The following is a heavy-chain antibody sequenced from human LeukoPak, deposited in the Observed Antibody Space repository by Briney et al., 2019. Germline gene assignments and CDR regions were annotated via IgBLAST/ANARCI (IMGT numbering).Heavy chain of an antibody. CDR1: GGSISSGIYY. CDR3: ARVSAGSSGYYLYYFDY. J-gene: IGHJ4*02. V-gene: IGHV4-39*07. Sequence: SETLSLTCTVSGGSISSGIYYWGWIRQPPGKGLEWIGSIYYSGSTDYNPSLKSRVTISVDTSKNQFSLKLRSVTAADTAVYYCARVSAGSSGYYLYYFDYWGQGTLVTVSS. D-gene: IGHD3-22*01. CDR2: IYYSGST.